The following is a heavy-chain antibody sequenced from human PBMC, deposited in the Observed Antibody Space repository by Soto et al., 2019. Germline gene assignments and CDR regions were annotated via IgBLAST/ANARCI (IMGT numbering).Heavy chain of an antibody. D-gene: IGHD3-10*01. CDR1: GGSISSGDYY. Sequence: SETLSLTCTVSGGSISSGDYYWSWFRQPPGKGLEWIGYIYYSGSTYYNPSLKSRVTISVDTSKNQFSLKLSSATAADTAVYYCARDSGSGDIDYWGQGTLVTVSS. CDR3: ARDSGSGDIDY. J-gene: IGHJ4*02. CDR2: IYYSGST. V-gene: IGHV4-30-4*01.